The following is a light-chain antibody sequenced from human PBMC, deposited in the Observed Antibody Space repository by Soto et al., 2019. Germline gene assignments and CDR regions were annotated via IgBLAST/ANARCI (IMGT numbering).Light chain of an antibody. J-gene: IGLJ1*01. Sequence: VLTQPASVSGSPGQSITISCTGTSSDVGSYNYVSWYQQHPGKAPKLMIYEVSDRPSGISSRFSGSKSGNTASLTISGLQNEDEADYYCSSYTSSSTLFGTGTKVTVL. V-gene: IGLV2-14*01. CDR3: SSYTSSSTL. CDR2: EVS. CDR1: SSDVGSYNY.